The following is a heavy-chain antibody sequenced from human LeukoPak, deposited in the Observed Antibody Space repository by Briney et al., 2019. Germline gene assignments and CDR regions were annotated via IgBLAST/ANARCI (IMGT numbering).Heavy chain of an antibody. CDR3: ARESYWGSSAKGFDY. CDR2: ISVSSSNI. CDR1: GFTFSSYW. D-gene: IGHD7-27*01. V-gene: IGHV3-48*02. J-gene: IGHJ4*02. Sequence: PGGSLRLSCAASGFTFSSYWMSWVRQAPGKGLEWVSYISVSSSNIYYADSVKGRFTISRDNAKNSLYLQMNSLRDEDTAVYYCARESYWGSSAKGFDYWGEGTLVTV.